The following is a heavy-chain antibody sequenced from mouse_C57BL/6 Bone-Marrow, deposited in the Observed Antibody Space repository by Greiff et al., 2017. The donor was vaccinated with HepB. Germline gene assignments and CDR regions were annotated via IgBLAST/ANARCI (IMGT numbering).Heavy chain of an antibody. V-gene: IGHV3-6*01. CDR1: GYSITSGYY. D-gene: IGHD1-1*01. CDR3: ARSSYYGSSFLFDY. Sequence: EVKLMESGPGLVKPSQSLSLTCSVTGYSITSGYYWNWIRQFPGNKLEWMGYISYDGSNNYNPSLKNRISITRDTSTNQFFLKLNSVTTEDTATYYCARSSYYGSSFLFDYWGQGTTLTVSS. J-gene: IGHJ2*01. CDR2: ISYDGSN.